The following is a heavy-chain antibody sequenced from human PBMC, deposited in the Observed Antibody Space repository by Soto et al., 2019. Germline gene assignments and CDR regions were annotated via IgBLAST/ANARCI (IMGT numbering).Heavy chain of an antibody. CDR2: VHNIGST. V-gene: IGHV4-30-4*01. Sequence: QVQLQESGPGLVEPSQTLSLTCTVSGGSISSGGYFWSWIRQPPGKGLEWIGHVHNIGSTYSNPSLTSRVTISVDTSKNQFSVRLSFVTAAATAVYYCARGPAGDKVDYWGQGTLVTVSS. D-gene: IGHD7-27*01. CDR3: ARGPAGDKVDY. CDR1: GGSISSGGYF. J-gene: IGHJ4*02.